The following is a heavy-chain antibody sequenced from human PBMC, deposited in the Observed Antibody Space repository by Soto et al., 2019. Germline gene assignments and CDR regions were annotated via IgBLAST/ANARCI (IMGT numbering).Heavy chain of an antibody. CDR3: ASYRSHYDSSGSIISNWFDP. CDR1: GGSISSYY. J-gene: IGHJ5*02. D-gene: IGHD3-22*01. CDR2: IYYSGST. V-gene: IGHV4-59*01. Sequence: TLSLTCTVSGGSISSYYWSWIRQPPGKGLEWIGYIYYSGSTNYNPSLKSRVTISVDTSKNQFSLKLSSVTAADTAVYYCASYRSHYDSSGSIISNWFDPWGQGTLVTVSS.